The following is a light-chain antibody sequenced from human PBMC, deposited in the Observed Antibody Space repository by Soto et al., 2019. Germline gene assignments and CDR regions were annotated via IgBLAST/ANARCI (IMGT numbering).Light chain of an antibody. CDR2: WAS. CDR1: QSVLYSSNNKNY. CDR3: QQYYSTPPYT. V-gene: IGKV4-1*01. Sequence: DIVMTQSPDSLAVSLGERATINCKSSQSVLYSSNNKNYLAWYQQKPGQPPKLLIYWASTRESGVPDRFSGSGSGTDFTLTISSLQAEDVAVYYCQQYYSTPPYTFGQATKRQIK. J-gene: IGKJ2*01.